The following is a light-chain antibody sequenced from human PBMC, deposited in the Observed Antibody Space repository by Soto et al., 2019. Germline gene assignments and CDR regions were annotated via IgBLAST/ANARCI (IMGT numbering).Light chain of an antibody. CDR1: SSDVGGYKY. Sequence: QSALTQPPSASGSPGQSVTISCTGTSSDVGGYKYVSWYQEHPGKAPKLIIYEVNERPSGVPDRFSGSKSGNTASLTVSGLQAEDEAYYYCSSYAGSNNFVVFGGGTKLTVL. J-gene: IGLJ2*01. CDR3: SSYAGSNNFVV. V-gene: IGLV2-8*01. CDR2: EVN.